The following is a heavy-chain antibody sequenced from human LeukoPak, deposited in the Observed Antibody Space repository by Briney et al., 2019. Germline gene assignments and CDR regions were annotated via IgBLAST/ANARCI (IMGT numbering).Heavy chain of an antibody. D-gene: IGHD3-9*01. CDR2: MDPNSGNT. J-gene: IGHJ6*03. CDR3: AGSAEGYDILTGYSHYYYYMDV. Sequence: ASVKASCKASGYTFTSYDINWVRQATGQGLEWMGWMDPNSGNTGYAQKFQGRVTMTRNTSISTAYMELSSLRSEDTAVYYCAGSAEGYDILTGYSHYYYYMDVWGKGTTVTVSS. CDR1: GYTFTSYD. V-gene: IGHV1-8*01.